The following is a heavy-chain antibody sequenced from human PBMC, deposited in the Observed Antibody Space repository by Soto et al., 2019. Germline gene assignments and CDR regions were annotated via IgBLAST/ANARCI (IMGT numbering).Heavy chain of an antibody. CDR1: GFTFSSYG. Sequence: GGSLRLSCAASGFTFSSYGMHWVRQAPGKGLEWVAVIWYDGSNKYYADSVKGRFTISRDNSKNTLYLQMNSLRAEDTAVYYCARAPEKFYCSGGSCYSYSYYFDYWGQGTLVTVSS. CDR3: ARAPEKFYCSGGSCYSYSYYFDY. V-gene: IGHV3-33*01. CDR2: IWYDGSNK. J-gene: IGHJ4*02. D-gene: IGHD2-15*01.